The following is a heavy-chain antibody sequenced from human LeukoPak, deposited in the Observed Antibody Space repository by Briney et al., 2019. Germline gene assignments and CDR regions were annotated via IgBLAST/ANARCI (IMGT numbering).Heavy chain of an antibody. Sequence: GASVKVSCKASGYTFTCYYMHWVRQAPGQGLEWMGWISAYNGNTNYAQKLQGRVTMTTDTSTSTAYMELRSLRSDDTAVYYCAREHFRMDYGSGSPFDPWGQGTLVTVSS. CDR2: ISAYNGNT. J-gene: IGHJ5*02. CDR1: GYTFTCYY. D-gene: IGHD3-10*01. V-gene: IGHV1-18*04. CDR3: AREHFRMDYGSGSPFDP.